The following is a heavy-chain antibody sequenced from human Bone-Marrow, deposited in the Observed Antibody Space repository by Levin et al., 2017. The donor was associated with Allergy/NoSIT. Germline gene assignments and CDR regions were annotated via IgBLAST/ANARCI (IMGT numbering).Heavy chain of an antibody. V-gene: IGHV4-4*02. Sequence: PSETLSLTCAVSGGSISSSNWWNWVRQSPGVGLEWIGEIYHSGSTNYNPSLKNRIFISVDKSRNQFSLRLNSVTAADTALYYCARRNSSWVVFAFDMWGQGTLVTVSS. CDR2: IYHSGST. J-gene: IGHJ3*02. CDR1: GGSISSSNW. CDR3: ARRNSSWVVFAFDM. D-gene: IGHD2-8*02.